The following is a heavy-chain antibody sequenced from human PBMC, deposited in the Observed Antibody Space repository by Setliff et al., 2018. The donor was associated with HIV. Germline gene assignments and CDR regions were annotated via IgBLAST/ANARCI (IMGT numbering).Heavy chain of an antibody. CDR3: ARGGGYDRSGYYPFDY. V-gene: IGHV1-69*10. CDR2: IIPIFGIT. Sequence: GASVKVSCKASGGTFISYAISWVRQAPGQGLEWMGGIIPIFGITNYAQKFHGRVTMTTDTSTRTAYMEMRGLTYDDTAVYYCARGGGYDRSGYYPFDYWGQGTPVTVSS. CDR1: GGTFISYA. J-gene: IGHJ4*02. D-gene: IGHD3-22*01.